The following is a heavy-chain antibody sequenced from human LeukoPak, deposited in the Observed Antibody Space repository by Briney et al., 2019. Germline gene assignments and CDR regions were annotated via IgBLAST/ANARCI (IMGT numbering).Heavy chain of an antibody. J-gene: IGHJ5*02. CDR2: IKTKAEGGTT. D-gene: IGHD4-23*01. CDR3: TTGPTTVGFDP. CDR1: GFNFNKAW. V-gene: IGHV3-15*01. Sequence: GGSLRLSCVASGFNFNKAWMSWVRQGPGKGLEWVGRIKTKAEGGTTDYAAPVEGRFSISRDDSKNTVYLQMNNLKTEDTAVYYCTTGPTTVGFDPWGQGTLVTVSS.